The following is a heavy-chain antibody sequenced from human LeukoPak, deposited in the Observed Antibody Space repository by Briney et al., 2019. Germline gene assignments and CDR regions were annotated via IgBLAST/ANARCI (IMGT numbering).Heavy chain of an antibody. D-gene: IGHD3-22*01. J-gene: IGHJ4*02. CDR1: GFTFSSYA. CDR3: AKRFRGDSSGYCVFDY. CDR2: ISGSGGST. Sequence: PGGSLRLSCAAYGFTFSSYAMSWVRQAPGKGLEWVSAISGSGGSTYYADSVKGRFTISRDNSKNTLYLQMNSLRAEDTAVYYCAKRFRGDSSGYCVFDYWGQGTLVTVSS. V-gene: IGHV3-23*01.